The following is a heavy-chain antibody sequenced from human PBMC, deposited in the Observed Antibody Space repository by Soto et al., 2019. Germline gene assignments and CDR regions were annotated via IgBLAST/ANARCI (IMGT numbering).Heavy chain of an antibody. V-gene: IGHV3-30*18. J-gene: IGHJ6*02. CDR2: ISYDGSNT. D-gene: IGHD2-15*01. Sequence: GGSLRLSCAASGLTFSNYGMHWVRQAPGKGLEWVAVISYDGSNTYYIDSVKGRFTISRDNSKNTLHLQMNSLRADDTAVYYCAKDRGPYCSGAGCSASYCLDVWGQGPTVTVSS. CDR1: GLTFSNYG. CDR3: AKDRGPYCSGAGCSASYCLDV.